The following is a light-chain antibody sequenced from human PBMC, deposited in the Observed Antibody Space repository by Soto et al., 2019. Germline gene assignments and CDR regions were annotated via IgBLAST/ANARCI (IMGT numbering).Light chain of an antibody. CDR1: QSFSNY. J-gene: IGKJ1*01. Sequence: DIQMTQSPSSVSASVGDRVTITCRTSQSFSNYLAWYQHRPWKAPKLLIYSATVLQSGVPSRFSGSGSGTDFTLTISRLQPEDSATYSCQQTYTIPWTFGQGTRVEIK. V-gene: IGKV1-39*01. CDR2: SAT. CDR3: QQTYTIPWT.